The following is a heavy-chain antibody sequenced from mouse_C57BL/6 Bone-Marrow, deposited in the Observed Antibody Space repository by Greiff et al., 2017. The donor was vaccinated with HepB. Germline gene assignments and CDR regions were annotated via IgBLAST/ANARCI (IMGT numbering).Heavy chain of an antibody. D-gene: IGHD6-2*01. J-gene: IGHJ1*03. CDR1: GYAFSSSW. CDR2: IYPGDGDT. V-gene: IGHV1-82*01. Sequence: QVQLQQSGPELVKPGASVKISCKASGYAFSSSWMNWVKQRPGKGLEWIGRIYPGDGDTNYNGKFKGKATLTADKSSSTAYMQLSSLTSEDSSVFYCAGPSHWYFDVWGTGTSVTVSS. CDR3: AGPSHWYFDV.